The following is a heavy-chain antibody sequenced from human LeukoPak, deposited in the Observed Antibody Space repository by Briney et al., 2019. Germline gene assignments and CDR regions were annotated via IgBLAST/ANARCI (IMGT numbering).Heavy chain of an antibody. Sequence: SETLSLTCTVSGGSISSYYWSWIRQPAGKGLEWIGRIYTSGSTNYNPSLKSRVTMSVDTSKNQFSLKLSSVTAADTAVYYCASVGNDYSNYETIDYWGQGTLVTVSS. CDR3: ASVGNDYSNYETIDY. J-gene: IGHJ4*02. D-gene: IGHD4-11*01. CDR1: GGSISSYY. V-gene: IGHV4-4*07. CDR2: IYTSGST.